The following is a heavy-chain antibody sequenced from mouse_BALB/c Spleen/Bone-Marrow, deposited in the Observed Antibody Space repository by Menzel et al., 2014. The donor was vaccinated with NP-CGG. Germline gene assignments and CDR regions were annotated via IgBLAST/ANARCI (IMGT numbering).Heavy chain of an antibody. CDR3: ARDGSWFAY. CDR2: IRNKANGYTT. J-gene: IGHJ3*01. V-gene: IGHV7-3*02. Sequence: EEHMAESGGGLVQPGRSLRLPCANSGFTFIDYYMSWVCQPPGKALARLGFIRNKANGYTTEYSASVKGRFTISRDNSQSILYLQMNTLRAEDSAAYYCARDGSWFAYWGQGTLVTVSA. CDR1: GFTFIDYY.